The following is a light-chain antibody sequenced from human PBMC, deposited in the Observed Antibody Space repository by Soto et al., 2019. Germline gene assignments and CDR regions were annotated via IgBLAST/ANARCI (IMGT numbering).Light chain of an antibody. CDR2: ENN. Sequence: QSVLTQPPSVSAAPGQKVTISFSGRSSNIGNNYVSWYQQLPGTAPKLLIYENNKRPSGIPDRFSGSKSGTSATLGITGLQTGDEADYYCGTWDSSMRVVVFGGGTKLTVL. CDR3: GTWDSSMRVVV. CDR1: SSNIGNNY. V-gene: IGLV1-51*02. J-gene: IGLJ2*01.